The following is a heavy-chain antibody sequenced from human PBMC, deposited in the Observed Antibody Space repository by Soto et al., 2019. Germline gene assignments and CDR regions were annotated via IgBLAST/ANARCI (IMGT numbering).Heavy chain of an antibody. CDR1: GGSISSYY. Sequence: SETLSLTCTVSGGSISSYYWSWIRQPPGKGLEWIGYIYYSGSANYNPSLKSRVTISVDTSKNQFSLKLSSVTAADTAVYYCRSLSMGYYDSSGPRRVRYNWFDPWGQGTLVTVSS. J-gene: IGHJ5*02. V-gene: IGHV4-59*08. CDR2: IYYSGSA. D-gene: IGHD3-22*01. CDR3: RSLSMGYYDSSGPRRVRYNWFDP.